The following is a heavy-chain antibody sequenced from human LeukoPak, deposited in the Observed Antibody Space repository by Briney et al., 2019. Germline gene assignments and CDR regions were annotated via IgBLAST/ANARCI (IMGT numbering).Heavy chain of an antibody. CDR2: IYYSGST. Sequence: SETLSLTCAVSGGSISGYYWSWIRQSPDKGLEWIGYIYYSGSTNYNPSLQSRVTISVDTSKNQFSLKLSSVTAADTAVYYCARDLTVSYYYYYMDVWGKGTTVTVSS. J-gene: IGHJ6*03. CDR1: GGSISGYY. CDR3: ARDLTVSYYYYYMDV. D-gene: IGHD4-11*01. V-gene: IGHV4-59*01.